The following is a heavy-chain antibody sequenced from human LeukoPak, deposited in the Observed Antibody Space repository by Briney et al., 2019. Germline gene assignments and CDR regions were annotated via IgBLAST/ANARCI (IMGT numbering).Heavy chain of an antibody. Sequence: SVKVSCKASGGTFSSYAISWVRQAPGQGLEWMGGIIPTFGTANYEQKFQGRVTINTDESTSTAYMELSSLRSEDTAVYYCARDHYGDYKPYYYYMDVWGKGTTVTVSS. D-gene: IGHD4-17*01. CDR1: GGTFSSYA. J-gene: IGHJ6*03. CDR3: ARDHYGDYKPYYYYMDV. CDR2: IIPTFGTA. V-gene: IGHV1-69*05.